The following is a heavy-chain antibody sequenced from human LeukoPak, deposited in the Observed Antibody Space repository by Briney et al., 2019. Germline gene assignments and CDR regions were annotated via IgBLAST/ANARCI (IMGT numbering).Heavy chain of an antibody. CDR3: ARAGDRRGNYYYYGMDA. CDR1: GGTFSSYA. CDR2: IIPIFGIA. D-gene: IGHD3-16*01. Sequence: ASVKVSCKASGGTFSSYAISWVRQAPGQGLEWMGRIIPIFGIANYAQKFQGRVTITADKSTGTAYMELSSLRSEDTAVYYCARAGDRRGNYYYYGMDAWGQGTTVTVSS. V-gene: IGHV1-69*04. J-gene: IGHJ6*02.